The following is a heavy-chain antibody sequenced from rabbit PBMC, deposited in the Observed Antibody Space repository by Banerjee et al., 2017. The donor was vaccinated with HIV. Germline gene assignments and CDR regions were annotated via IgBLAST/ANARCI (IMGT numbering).Heavy chain of an antibody. CDR1: GFSFSSGYW. D-gene: IGHD4-1*01. J-gene: IGHJ4*01. CDR3: ARDLAGVIGWNFNL. Sequence: QEQLVESGGGLVQPEGSLTLTCTASGFSFSSGYWMCWVRQAPGKGLEWIACIYSGSSGDTDYANWAKGRFTISKTSSTTVTLQMTSLTAADTATYFCARDLAGVIGWNFNLWGQGTLVTVS. CDR2: IYSGSSGDT. V-gene: IGHV1S45*01.